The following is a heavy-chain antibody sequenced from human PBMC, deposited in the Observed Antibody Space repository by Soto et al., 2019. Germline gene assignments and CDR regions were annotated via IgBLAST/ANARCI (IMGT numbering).Heavy chain of an antibody. CDR2: IYYSGST. D-gene: IGHD4-17*01. Sequence: QVQLQESGPGLVKPSQTVSLTCTVSGGSISSGGYYWSWIRQHPGKGLEWIGYIYYSGSTYYNPSLKSRVTISVDTSKNQFSLKLSSVTAADTAVYYCAREPRGYGDYGKFDYCGQGTLVTVSS. CDR3: AREPRGYGDYGKFDY. V-gene: IGHV4-31*03. J-gene: IGHJ4*02. CDR1: GGSISSGGYY.